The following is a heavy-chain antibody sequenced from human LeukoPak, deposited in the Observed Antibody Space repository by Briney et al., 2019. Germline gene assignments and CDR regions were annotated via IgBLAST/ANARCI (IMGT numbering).Heavy chain of an antibody. D-gene: IGHD2-15*01. J-gene: IGHJ3*02. CDR3: ARGPYSDAFDI. CDR2: IYYSGST. CDR1: GVSISSGDYY. V-gene: IGHV4-30-4*01. Sequence: RASETLSLTCTVSGVSISSGDYYWSWIRQPPGKGLEWIGYIYYSGSTYYNPSLKSRVTISVDTSKNQFSLKLSSVTAADTAVYYCARGPYSDAFDIWGQGTMVTVSS.